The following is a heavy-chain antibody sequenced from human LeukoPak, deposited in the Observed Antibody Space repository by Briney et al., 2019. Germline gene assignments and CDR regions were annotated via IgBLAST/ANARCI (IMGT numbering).Heavy chain of an antibody. CDR1: GFTFSTYS. Sequence: GGSLRLSCAASGFTFSTYSMNWVRQAPGKGLEWVSYITSSSRTIYYADSVKGRFTISRDNAKNTLYLQMNSLRAEDTAVCYCARKTDHQTGGDYWGQGTLVTVSS. CDR2: ITSSSRTI. CDR3: ARKTDHQTGGDY. J-gene: IGHJ4*02. D-gene: IGHD1-1*01. V-gene: IGHV3-48*01.